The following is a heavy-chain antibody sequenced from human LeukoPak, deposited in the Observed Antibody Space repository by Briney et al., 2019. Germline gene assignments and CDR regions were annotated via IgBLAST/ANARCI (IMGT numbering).Heavy chain of an antibody. CDR1: GGTFSSYA. D-gene: IGHD3-10*01. V-gene: IGHV1-69*04. CDR3: ARLLWFDYYYGMDV. Sequence: ASVKVSCKASGGTFSSYAISWVRQAPGQGLEWMGRIIPILGIANYAQKFQGRVTITADKSTSAAYMELSSLRSEDTAVYYCARLLWFDYYYGMDVWGQGTTVTVSS. CDR2: IIPILGIA. J-gene: IGHJ6*02.